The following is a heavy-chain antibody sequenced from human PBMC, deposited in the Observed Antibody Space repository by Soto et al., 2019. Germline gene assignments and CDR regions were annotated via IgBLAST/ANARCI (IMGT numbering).Heavy chain of an antibody. Sequence: SVKVSCKASGDTFTNYAISWVRQAPGQGLEWMGGIVPFLGTADYADSFQDRVTISADASTNTAYMELSSLRSDDTAVYYCARTEIKMVVPSISRYYYYGMDVWGQGTTVTVSS. D-gene: IGHD2-21*02. CDR2: IVPFLGTA. V-gene: IGHV1-69*13. J-gene: IGHJ6*02. CDR3: ARTEIKMVVPSISRYYYYGMDV. CDR1: GDTFTNYA.